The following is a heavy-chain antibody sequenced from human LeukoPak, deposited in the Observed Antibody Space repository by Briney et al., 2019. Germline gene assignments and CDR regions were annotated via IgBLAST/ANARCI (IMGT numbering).Heavy chain of an antibody. J-gene: IGHJ4*02. D-gene: IGHD3-10*01. CDR2: ISSSSSYI. CDR3: ARDITHGPIDY. V-gene: IGHV3-21*01. CDR1: GFTFSSYA. Sequence: GGSLRLSCAASGFTFSSYAMSWVRQAPGKGLEWVSSISSSSSYIYYADSVKGRFTISRDNAKNSLYLQMNSLRAEDTAVYYCARDITHGPIDYWGQGTLVTVSS.